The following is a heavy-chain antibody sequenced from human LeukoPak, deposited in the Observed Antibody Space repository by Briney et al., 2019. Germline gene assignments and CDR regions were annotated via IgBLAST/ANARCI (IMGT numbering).Heavy chain of an antibody. V-gene: IGHV5-51*01. CDR2: LYPGDSDT. D-gene: IGHD3-22*01. J-gene: IGHJ3*01. CDR3: ARGIASSGLRVDAFDV. Sequence: GESLKIPCQGSGYSFTSYWIGWARQLPGKGLEGMELLYPGDSDTRYSPSFQGQVTISADKSISTAYLQWSSLKASDTAMYYCARGIASSGLRVDAFDVWGQGTMVTVSS. CDR1: GYSFTSYW.